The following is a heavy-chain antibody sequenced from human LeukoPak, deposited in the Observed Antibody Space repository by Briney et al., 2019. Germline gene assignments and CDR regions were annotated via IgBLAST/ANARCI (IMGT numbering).Heavy chain of an antibody. V-gene: IGHV4-59*08. CDR3: ASTNSHSSGYSHAFDI. Sequence: SETLSLTCTVSGGSISSYYWSWIRQPPGKGLEWIGYIYYSGSTNYNPSLKSRVTISVDTSKNQFSLKLSSVTAADTAVYYCASTNSHSSGYSHAFDIWGQGTMVTVSS. CDR2: IYYSGST. D-gene: IGHD3-22*01. J-gene: IGHJ3*02. CDR1: GGSISSYY.